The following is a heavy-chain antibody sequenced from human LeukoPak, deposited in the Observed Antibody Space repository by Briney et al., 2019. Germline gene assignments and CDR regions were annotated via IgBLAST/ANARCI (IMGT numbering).Heavy chain of an antibody. V-gene: IGHV3-30*18. CDR3: AKDPYRVIVATGSYLDP. CDR2: ISNDGSNK. J-gene: IGHJ5*02. D-gene: IGHD2-21*01. Sequence: GGSLRLSCAASGFTFSSYGMHWVRQAPGKGLEWVAVISNDGSNKHYGDSVKGRFTISRDNSKNTLYLQMDSLRGEDTAVYYCAKDPYRVIVATGSYLDPWGQGTLVTVSS. CDR1: GFTFSSYG.